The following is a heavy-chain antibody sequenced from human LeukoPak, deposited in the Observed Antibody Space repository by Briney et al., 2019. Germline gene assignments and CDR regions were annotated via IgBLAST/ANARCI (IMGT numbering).Heavy chain of an antibody. J-gene: IGHJ4*02. Sequence: GASVRVSCKASGYTFTGYYMHWVRQAPGQGVEWMGWINPNSGGTNYAQKFQGRVTMIRDTSISTAYMELSRLRSDDTAVYYCARGIAAAGTGVGYWGQGTLVTVSS. D-gene: IGHD6-13*01. V-gene: IGHV1-2*02. CDR1: GYTFTGYY. CDR3: ARGIAAAGTGVGY. CDR2: INPNSGGT.